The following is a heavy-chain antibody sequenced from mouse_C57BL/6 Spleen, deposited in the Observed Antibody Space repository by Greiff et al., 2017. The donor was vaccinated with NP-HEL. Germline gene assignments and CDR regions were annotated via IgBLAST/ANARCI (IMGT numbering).Heavy chain of an antibody. CDR1: GYTFTSYW. CDR2: IHPNSGST. Sequence: VQLQQPGAELVKPGASVKLSCKASGYTFTSYWMHWVKQRPGQGLEWIGMIHPNSGSTNYNEKFKSKATLTADKSSSTAYMQLSSLTSEDSAVDCGARTLTTARGYDYWGQGTTLTVSS. CDR3: ARTLTTARGYDY. D-gene: IGHD1-2*01. V-gene: IGHV1-64*01. J-gene: IGHJ2*01.